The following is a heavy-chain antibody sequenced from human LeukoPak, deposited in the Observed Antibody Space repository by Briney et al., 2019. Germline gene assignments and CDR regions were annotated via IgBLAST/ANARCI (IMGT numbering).Heavy chain of an antibody. CDR2: ISGSGGST. V-gene: IGHV3-23*01. CDR1: GFTFSSYA. CDR3: AKGPLLWFGESDYMDV. D-gene: IGHD3-10*01. Sequence: GGSLRLSCAASGFTFSSYAMSWVRQAPGKGLEWVSAISGSGGSTYYADSVKGRFTISRDNSKNTLYLQMNSLRAEDTAVYYCAKGPLLWFGESDYMDVWGKGTTVTVSS. J-gene: IGHJ6*03.